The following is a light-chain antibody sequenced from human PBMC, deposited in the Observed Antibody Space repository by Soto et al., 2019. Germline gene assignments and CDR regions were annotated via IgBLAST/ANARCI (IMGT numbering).Light chain of an antibody. Sequence: EIVLTQSPGTLSLSPGERATLSCRASQSVSSSYLAWYQQKPGQAPRLLIYGASSRQSGIPERFSGSGSGQDFTLTISRLEPEDFEVYYCQQYGSSPITFGQGTRLEIK. CDR3: QQYGSSPIT. J-gene: IGKJ5*01. V-gene: IGKV3-20*01. CDR1: QSVSSSY. CDR2: GAS.